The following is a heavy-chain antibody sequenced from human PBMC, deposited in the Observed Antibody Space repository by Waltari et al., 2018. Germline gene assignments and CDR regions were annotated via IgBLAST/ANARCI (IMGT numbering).Heavy chain of an antibody. Sequence: EVQLVESGGGLVQPGGSLRLAWKASGFTYSNHWMSWVRQAPGKGLEWVASIKEDGSETNYVESVKGRFTISRDNARNSLYLQMNSLRAEDTAVYYCSDPPSDFWGQGKLVIVSS. CDR2: IKEDGSET. CDR3: SDPPSDF. J-gene: IGHJ4*02. CDR1: GFTYSNHW. V-gene: IGHV3-7*03. D-gene: IGHD2-21*01.